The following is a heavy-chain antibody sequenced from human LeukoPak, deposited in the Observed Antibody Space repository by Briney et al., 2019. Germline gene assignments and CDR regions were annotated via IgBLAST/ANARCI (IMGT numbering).Heavy chain of an antibody. CDR3: GRQGYTASYYFLDY. CDR1: SGSINSYY. D-gene: IGHD1-26*01. Sequence: SETLSLTCTVSSGSINSYYWGWARQPPGKGLEWIGRIYTTGTTQYNPSLQSRVTMSVDTSTKQFSLNLRSMTAADTAVYYCGRQGYTASYYFLDYWSQGTLVAVS. CDR2: IYTTGTT. V-gene: IGHV4-4*07. J-gene: IGHJ4*02.